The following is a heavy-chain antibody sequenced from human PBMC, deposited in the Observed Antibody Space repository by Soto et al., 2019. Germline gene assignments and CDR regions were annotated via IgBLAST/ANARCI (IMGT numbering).Heavy chain of an antibody. CDR2: ISYDGSNK. CDR3: ANFADELGTFDY. V-gene: IGHV3-30*18. J-gene: IGHJ4*02. CDR1: GFTFSSYG. D-gene: IGHD3-3*02. Sequence: PGGSLRLSCAASGFTFSSYGMHWVRQAPGKGLEWVAVISYDGSNKYYADSVKGRFTISRDNSKNTLYLQMNSLRAEDTAVYYCANFADELGTFDYWGQGTLVTVSS.